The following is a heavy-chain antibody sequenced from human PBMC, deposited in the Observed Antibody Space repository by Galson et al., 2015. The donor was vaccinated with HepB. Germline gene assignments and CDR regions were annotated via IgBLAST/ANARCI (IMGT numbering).Heavy chain of an antibody. CDR2: INAGNGNT. J-gene: IGHJ2*01. Sequence: SVKVSCKASGYTFTNNAIHWVRQAPGQGLEWMGWINAGNGNTKYSQKFPGTVTLTWDTSASTAYMELSSLRSEDTAVYYCARPRYYFESSGYLVRYFDLWGRGTLVSVSS. CDR3: ARPRYYFESSGYLVRYFDL. D-gene: IGHD3-22*01. V-gene: IGHV1-3*01. CDR1: GYTFTNNA.